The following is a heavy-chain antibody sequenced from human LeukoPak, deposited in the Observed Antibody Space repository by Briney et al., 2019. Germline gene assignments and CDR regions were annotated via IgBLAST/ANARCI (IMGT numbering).Heavy chain of an antibody. J-gene: IGHJ4*02. Sequence: GGSLRLSCAASGFTFSDYGMHWVRQAPGKGLEWVAVVWYDGGNKYYADSVKGRFTISRDNSKNTLYLQMNSLRAEDTAVYYCARDPLNYDSSGYIRYYFDYWGQGTLVTVSS. V-gene: IGHV3-33*01. CDR2: VWYDGGNK. CDR1: GFTFSDYG. CDR3: ARDPLNYDSSGYIRYYFDY. D-gene: IGHD3-22*01.